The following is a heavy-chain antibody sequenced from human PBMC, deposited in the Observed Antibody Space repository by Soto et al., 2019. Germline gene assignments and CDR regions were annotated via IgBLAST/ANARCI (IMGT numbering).Heavy chain of an antibody. CDR1: GGSFSGYY. CDR3: ARCFWSGYYFDY. V-gene: IGHV4-34*01. Sequence: SETLSLTCAVYGGSFSGYYWSWIRQPPGKGLEWIGEINHSGSTNYNPSLKSRVTISVDTSKNQFSLKLSSVTAADTAVYYCARCFWSGYYFDYWGQGTLVTVSS. J-gene: IGHJ4*02. CDR2: INHSGST. D-gene: IGHD3-3*01.